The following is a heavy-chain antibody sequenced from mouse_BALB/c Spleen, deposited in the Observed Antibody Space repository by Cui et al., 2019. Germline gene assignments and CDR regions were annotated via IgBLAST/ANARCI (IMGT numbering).Heavy chain of an antibody. J-gene: IGHJ2*01. CDR1: GYTFTSYW. D-gene: IGHD1-1*01. Sequence: HVHLQQPVPQLVEPLASLRLSCKASGYTFTSYWMHWVKQRPGRGLEWIGRIDPNSGGTKYNEKFKSKATLTVDKPSSTAYMQFSSLTSEDSAVYYCARYDYYGSSYFDYWGQGTTLTVSS. V-gene: IGHV1-72*01. CDR2: IDPNSGGT. CDR3: ARYDYYGSSYFDY.